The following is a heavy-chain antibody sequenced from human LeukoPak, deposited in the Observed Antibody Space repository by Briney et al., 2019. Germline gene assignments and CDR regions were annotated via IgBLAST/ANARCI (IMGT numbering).Heavy chain of an antibody. CDR2: ISERGGST. D-gene: IGHD3-10*01. Sequence: KSGGSLRLSCVVSGISLSNYAMSWVRQAPGKGLEWVSYISERGGSTAYADSVKGRFTTSRDNSLNTLYLQMSSLRAEDTAVYFCAKRGIVIRGILVIGYHQEAYHYDYWGQGVLVTVSS. CDR1: GISLSNYA. J-gene: IGHJ4*02. CDR3: AKRGIVIRGILVIGYHQEAYHYDY. V-gene: IGHV3-23*01.